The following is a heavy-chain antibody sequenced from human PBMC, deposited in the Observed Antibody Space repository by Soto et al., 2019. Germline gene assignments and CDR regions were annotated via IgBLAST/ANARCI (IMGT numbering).Heavy chain of an antibody. J-gene: IGHJ4*02. V-gene: IGHV4-39*01. CDR2: IYYSGST. CDR1: GGSISSSSYY. D-gene: IGHD3-22*01. Sequence: AETLSLTCTVSGGSISSSSYYWGWIRQPPGKGLEGIGSIYYSGSTYYNPSLKSRVTIPVDTSKNQFSLKLSSVTAADTAVYYCARGKTYYYDSSGLDWGQGTLVTVSS. CDR3: ARGKTYYYDSSGLD.